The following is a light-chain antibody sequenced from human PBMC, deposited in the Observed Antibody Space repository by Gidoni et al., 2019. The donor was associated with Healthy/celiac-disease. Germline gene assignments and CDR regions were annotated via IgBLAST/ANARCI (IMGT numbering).Light chain of an antibody. CDR2: AVS. Sequence: DIQRTQSPSSLSASVGDSVTITCRASQSISSYLNWYQQKPGKAPKLLICAVSSLQRGVPSRFSGSGSGTDFTLTISSLQLEDIATYYCQQSYSTPSITFGQGTRLEIK. CDR3: QQSYSTPSIT. J-gene: IGKJ5*01. V-gene: IGKV1-39*01. CDR1: QSISSY.